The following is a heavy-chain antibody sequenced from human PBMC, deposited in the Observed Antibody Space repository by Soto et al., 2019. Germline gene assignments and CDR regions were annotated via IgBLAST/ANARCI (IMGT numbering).Heavy chain of an antibody. J-gene: IGHJ6*02. Sequence: GSRRLGCAASGLSVRDYYVTVIRQAPGKGLEWVSRMNEDGGTTDYADSVKGRFTISRDNAKNTLYLQMNSLRVEDTDVYYCARDLSGRSDVWGQGTTVTVSS. CDR1: GLSVRDYY. D-gene: IGHD3-10*01. CDR2: MNEDGGTT. CDR3: ARDLSGRSDV. V-gene: IGHV3-74*01.